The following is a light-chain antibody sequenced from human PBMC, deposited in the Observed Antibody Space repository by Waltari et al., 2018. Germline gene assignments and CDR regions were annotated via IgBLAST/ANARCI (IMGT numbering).Light chain of an antibody. CDR2: HNG. CDR3: QVWDSDTDHFV. J-gene: IGLJ1*01. CDR1: NSGNKS. V-gene: IGLV3-21*03. Sequence: SYVLTQPPSVSVAPGKTASITCGGNNSGNKSVIWYQQKPGQAPVLVIFHNGDRPAGIPERFSGSNAGDTATLTITRVEAGDEADYYCQVWDSDTDHFVFGTGTKINVL.